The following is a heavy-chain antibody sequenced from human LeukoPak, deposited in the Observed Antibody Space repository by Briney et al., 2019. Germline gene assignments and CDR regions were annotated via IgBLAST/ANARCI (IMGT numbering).Heavy chain of an antibody. V-gene: IGHV1-69*13. CDR2: IIPIFGTA. CDR3: ARGEDCSGGSCYSGGNAFDI. D-gene: IGHD2-15*01. Sequence: SVKVSCKASGGTFSSYAISWVRQAPGQGLEWMGGIIPIFGTANYAQKFQGRVTITADESTSTAYMELSSPRSEDTAVYYCARGEDCSGGSCYSGGNAFDIWGQGTMVTVSS. J-gene: IGHJ3*02. CDR1: GGTFSSYA.